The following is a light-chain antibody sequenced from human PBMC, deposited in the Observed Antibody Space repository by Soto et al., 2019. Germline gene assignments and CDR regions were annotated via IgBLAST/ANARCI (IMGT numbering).Light chain of an antibody. J-gene: IGLJ1*01. Sequence: QSVLTQPPSASETPGQTVSISCSGSNSNIASNTVNWYQHLPGTAPKLLIYYNNQRPSGVPDRFSGSKSGTSASLAISGLQSEDESDYYCAAWDDNLNSYVSGNGTKLTV. CDR3: AAWDDNLNSYV. CDR2: YNN. CDR1: NSNIASNT. V-gene: IGLV1-44*01.